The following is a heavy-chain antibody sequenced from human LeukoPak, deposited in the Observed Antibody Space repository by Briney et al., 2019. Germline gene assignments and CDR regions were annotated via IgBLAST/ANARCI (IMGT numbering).Heavy chain of an antibody. CDR1: GYTFTSYY. J-gene: IGHJ4*02. CDR2: INTSGGST. D-gene: IGHD4-17*01. CDR3: ARGATVTLWYFDY. V-gene: IGHV1-46*01. Sequence: GVSVKVSCKASGYTFTSYYMHWVRQAPGQGLEWMGIINTSGGSTTYAQKFQGRVTMTRDTSTSTVYMELSSLRSEDTAVYYCARGATVTLWYFDYWGQGTLVTVSS.